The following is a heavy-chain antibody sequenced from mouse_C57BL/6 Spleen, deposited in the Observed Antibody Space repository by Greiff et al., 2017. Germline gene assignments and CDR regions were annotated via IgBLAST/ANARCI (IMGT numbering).Heavy chain of an antibody. CDR1: GYTFTSYW. J-gene: IGHJ1*03. CDR3: ARGDYSNYWYFDV. Sequence: VQLQESGAELVKPGASVKMSCKASGYTFTSYWITWVKQRPGQGLEWIGDIYPGSGSTNYNEKFKSKATLTVDTSSSTAYMQLSSLTSEDSAVYYCARGDYSNYWYFDVWGTGTTVTVSS. D-gene: IGHD2-5*01. V-gene: IGHV1-55*01. CDR2: IYPGSGST.